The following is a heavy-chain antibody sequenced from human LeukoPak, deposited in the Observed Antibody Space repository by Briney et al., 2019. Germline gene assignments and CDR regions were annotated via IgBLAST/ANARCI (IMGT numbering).Heavy chain of an antibody. CDR3: ARGYCSGGSCYSYYYYNYMDV. D-gene: IGHD2-15*01. Sequence: SETLSLTCTVSGGSISSSSYYWGWIRQPPGKGLEWIGNIYYTDSTEYNPSLKSRVTISVDTSKNQFSLKLTSMTAADTAVYYCARGYCSGGSCYSYYYYNYMDVWGKGTTVTVSS. CDR2: IYYTDST. CDR1: GGSISSSSYY. J-gene: IGHJ6*03. V-gene: IGHV4-39*07.